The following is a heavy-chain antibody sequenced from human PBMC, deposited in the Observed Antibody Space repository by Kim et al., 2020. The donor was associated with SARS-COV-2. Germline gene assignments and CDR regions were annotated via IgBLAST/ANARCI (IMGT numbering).Heavy chain of an antibody. CDR2: ISAYNGNT. D-gene: IGHD3-22*01. CDR1: GYTFTSYG. V-gene: IGHV1-18*01. Sequence: ASVKVSCKASGYTFTSYGISWVRQAPGQGLEWMGWISAYNGNTNYAQKLQGRVTMTTDTSTSTAYMELRSLRSDDTAVYYCARDLGCSSTSCASYYYDSSGYYYGWYFDLWGRGTLVTVSS. CDR3: ARDLGCSSTSCASYYYDSSGYYYGWYFDL. J-gene: IGHJ2*01.